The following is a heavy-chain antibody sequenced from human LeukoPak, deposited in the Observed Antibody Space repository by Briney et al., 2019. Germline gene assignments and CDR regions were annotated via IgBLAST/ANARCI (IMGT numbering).Heavy chain of an antibody. J-gene: IGHJ4*02. Sequence: PGGSLRLSCAASGFTFSSYAMSWVRQAPGKGLEWVSAISGSGGSTYYADSVKGRFTISRDNSKNTLYLQMNSLRAEDTAVYYCAKDWAVRYSSSWKSVGFGYWGQGTLVTVSS. CDR1: GFTFSSYA. V-gene: IGHV3-23*01. CDR2: ISGSGGST. CDR3: AKDWAVRYSSSWKSVGFGY. D-gene: IGHD6-13*01.